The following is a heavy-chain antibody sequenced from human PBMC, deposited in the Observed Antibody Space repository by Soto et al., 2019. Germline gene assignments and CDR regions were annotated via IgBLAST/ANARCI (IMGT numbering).Heavy chain of an antibody. CDR1: GFTFCSYW. V-gene: IGHV3-7*01. D-gene: IGHD6-19*01. Sequence: GGSLRLSCAASGFTFCSYWMSLGRPAPGKGLEWVANIKQDGSEKYYADSVKGRFTISRDNSKNTLYLQMNSLRAEDTAVYYCARDLAVAAYGKSFDIWGQGTMVTVSS. CDR3: ARDLAVAAYGKSFDI. J-gene: IGHJ3*02. CDR2: IKQDGSEK.